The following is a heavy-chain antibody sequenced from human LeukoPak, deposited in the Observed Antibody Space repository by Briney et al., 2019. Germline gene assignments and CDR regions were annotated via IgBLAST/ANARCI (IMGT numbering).Heavy chain of an antibody. D-gene: IGHD3-16*01. CDR1: GYTFTGYY. V-gene: IGHV1-69*04. J-gene: IGHJ3*02. CDR3: ARAEIKRAFDI. CDR2: IIPILGIA. Sequence: GASVKVSCKASGYTFTGYYMHWVRQAPGQGLEWMGRIIPILGIANYAQKFQGRVTITADKSTSTAYMELSSLRSEDTAVYYCARAEIKRAFDIWGQGTMVTVSS.